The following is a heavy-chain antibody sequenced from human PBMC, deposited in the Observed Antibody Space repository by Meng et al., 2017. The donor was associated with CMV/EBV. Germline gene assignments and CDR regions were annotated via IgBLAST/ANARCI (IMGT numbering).Heavy chain of an antibody. Sequence: TDYYMHWVQQAPGKGLEWMGLVDPEDGETIYAEKFQGRVTITADTSTDTAYMELSSLRSEDTAVYYCATGSAHDYSITAGYYYGMDVWGQGTMVTVSS. CDR1: TDYY. J-gene: IGHJ6*02. V-gene: IGHV1-69-2*01. D-gene: IGHD4-11*01. CDR3: ATGSAHDYSITAGYYYGMDV. CDR2: VDPEDGET.